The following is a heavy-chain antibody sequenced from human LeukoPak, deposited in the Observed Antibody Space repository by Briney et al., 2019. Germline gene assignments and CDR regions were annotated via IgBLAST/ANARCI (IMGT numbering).Heavy chain of an antibody. D-gene: IGHD3-10*01. V-gene: IGHV3-48*04. J-gene: IGHJ4*02. CDR1: GFTFSSYS. CDR2: ISSSSSTI. Sequence: GGSLRLSCAASGFTFSSYSMNWVRQAPGKGLEWVSYISSSSSTIYYADSVKGRFTISRDNAKNSLYLQMNSLRAEDTAVYYCARDLGFPTGFLGQYGSGSWTSYWGQGTLVTVSS. CDR3: ARDLGFPTGFLGQYGSGSWTSY.